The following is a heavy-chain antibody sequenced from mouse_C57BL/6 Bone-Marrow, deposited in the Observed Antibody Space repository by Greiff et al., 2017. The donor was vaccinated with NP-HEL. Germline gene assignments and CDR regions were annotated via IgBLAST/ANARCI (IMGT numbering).Heavy chain of an antibody. J-gene: IGHJ4*01. CDR3: ARGNYGSRGYAMDY. CDR1: GYTFTTYP. CDR2: FHPYNDDT. Sequence: VQLQQSGAELVKPGASVKMSCKASGYTFTTYPIEWMKQNHGKSLEWIGNFHPYNDDTKYNEQFKGKATLTVEKSSSTVYLELIRLTSDDSACYYCARGNYGSRGYAMDYWGQGTSVTVSS. D-gene: IGHD1-1*01. V-gene: IGHV1-47*01.